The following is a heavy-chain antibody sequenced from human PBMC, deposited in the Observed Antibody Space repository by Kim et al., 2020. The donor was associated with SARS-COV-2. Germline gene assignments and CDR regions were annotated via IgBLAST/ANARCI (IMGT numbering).Heavy chain of an antibody. CDR2: IYYSGST. Sequence: SETLSLTCTVSGGSISSSSYYWGWIRQPPGKGLEWIGSIYYSGSTYYNPSLKSRVTISVDTSKNQFSLKLSSVTAADTAVYYCARHPAYRYSSSWYADEGQRVCFDPWGQGTLVTVSS. J-gene: IGHJ5*02. CDR3: ARHPAYRYSSSWYADEGQRVCFDP. D-gene: IGHD6-13*01. CDR1: GGSISSSSYY. V-gene: IGHV4-39*01.